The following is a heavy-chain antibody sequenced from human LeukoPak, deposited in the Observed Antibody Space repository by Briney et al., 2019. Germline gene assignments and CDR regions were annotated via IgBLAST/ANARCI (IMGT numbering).Heavy chain of an antibody. Sequence: GGSLRLSCAAPGFTFSSHGMHWVPQPPGKALEWVAVIWYDGSNKYYADSVKGRFAISRDNTKNTLYLQMNILKAEDTAVYYCAKKASWYLDLWGRGTLVTVSS. D-gene: IGHD5-12*01. V-gene: IGHV3-33*06. J-gene: IGHJ2*01. CDR3: AKKASWYLDL. CDR2: IWYDGSNK. CDR1: GFTFSSHG.